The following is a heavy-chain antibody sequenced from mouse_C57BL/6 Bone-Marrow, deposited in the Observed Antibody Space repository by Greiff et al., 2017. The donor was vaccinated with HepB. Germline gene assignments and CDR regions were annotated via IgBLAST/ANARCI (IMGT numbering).Heavy chain of an antibody. Sequence: DVKLQESGPELVKPGASVKMSCKASGYTFTDYNMHWVKQSHGKSLEWIGYINPNNGGTSYNQKFKGKATLTVNKSSSTAYMELRSLTSEDSAVYYCARSEIYYYGPDYWGQGTTLTVSS. CDR1: GYTFTDYN. CDR2: INPNNGGT. CDR3: ARSEIYYYGPDY. V-gene: IGHV1-22*01. D-gene: IGHD1-1*01. J-gene: IGHJ2*01.